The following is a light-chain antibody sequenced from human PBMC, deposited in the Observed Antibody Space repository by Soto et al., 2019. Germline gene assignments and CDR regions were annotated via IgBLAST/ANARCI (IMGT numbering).Light chain of an antibody. CDR2: DVS. CDR3: CSYAGSNYYV. Sequence: QSALTQPASVSGSPGQSITISCTGTSSDVGGYNYVSWYQQHPGKAPKVMIYDVSNRPSGVFNRFSGSKSGNTASLTISGLQAEDEADFYCCSYAGSNYYVFGTGTKVTV. V-gene: IGLV2-23*02. J-gene: IGLJ1*01. CDR1: SSDVGGYNY.